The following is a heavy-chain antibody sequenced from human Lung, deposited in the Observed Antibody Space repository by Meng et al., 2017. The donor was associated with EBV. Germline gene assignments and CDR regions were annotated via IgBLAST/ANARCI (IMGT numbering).Heavy chain of an antibody. V-gene: IGHV4-4*07. Sequence: VQLQESGPGLVKSSETLSLTCTVSGDSISDYFWKWIRQPAGKGLEWIGRIYSSGITNYNPSLQSRVTMSVDTSKNQFSLKLYSVTAADTAVYYCARESFNSGWYSDYWGQGTLVTVSS. J-gene: IGHJ4*02. CDR2: IYSSGIT. CDR1: GDSISDYF. CDR3: ARESFNSGWYSDY. D-gene: IGHD6-19*01.